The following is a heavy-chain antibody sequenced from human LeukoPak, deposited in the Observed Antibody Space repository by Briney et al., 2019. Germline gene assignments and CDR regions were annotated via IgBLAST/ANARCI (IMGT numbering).Heavy chain of an antibody. D-gene: IGHD3-3*01. CDR3: ARGVPEYYDFWSGYFYYFDY. J-gene: IGHJ4*02. CDR1: GGSISSYY. V-gene: IGHV4-59*01. Sequence: SETLSLTCTVSGGSISSYYWSWIRQPPGKGLEWIGYIHYSGSTNYNPSLKSRVTISVDTSKNQFSLKLTSVTAADTGVYYCARGVPEYYDFWSGYFYYFDYWGQGTLVTVSS. CDR2: IHYSGST.